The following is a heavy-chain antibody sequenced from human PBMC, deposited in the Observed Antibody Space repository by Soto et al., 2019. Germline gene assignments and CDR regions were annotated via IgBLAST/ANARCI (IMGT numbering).Heavy chain of an antibody. CDR3: ARVSYGPPDY. J-gene: IGHJ4*02. D-gene: IGHD3-16*01. Sequence: GGSLRLSCAASGFTFSSYAMHWVRQAPGKGLEWVAVISYDGSNKYYADSVKGRFTISRDNSKNTLYLQMNSLRAEDTAVYYCARVSYGPPDYWGQGTLVTVSS. CDR1: GFTFSSYA. CDR2: ISYDGSNK. V-gene: IGHV3-30-3*01.